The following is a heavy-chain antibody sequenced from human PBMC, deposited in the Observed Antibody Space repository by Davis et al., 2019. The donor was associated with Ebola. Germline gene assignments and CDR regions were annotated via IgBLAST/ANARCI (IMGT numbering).Heavy chain of an antibody. J-gene: IGHJ4*02. Sequence: GGSLRLSCAASGFTFSNYWMNWVRQAPGKGLEWVANIKQDGSEKYYVDSVKGRFTISRDNASNSLFLEMNSLRAEDTAVYYCARDTYSGSSSYWGQGTLVTVSS. CDR3: ARDTYSGSSSY. CDR1: GFTFSNYW. V-gene: IGHV3-7*03. D-gene: IGHD1-26*01. CDR2: IKQDGSEK.